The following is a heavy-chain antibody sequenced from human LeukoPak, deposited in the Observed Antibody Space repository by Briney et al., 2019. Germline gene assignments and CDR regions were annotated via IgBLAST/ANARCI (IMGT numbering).Heavy chain of an antibody. CDR3: SSSYYDFWSAY. V-gene: IGHV3-49*04. CDR1: GFTFGDYA. Sequence: GSLRLSCRASGFTFGDYAMSWVRQAPGKGLEWVGFIRSKAYGGTTEYAASVEGRFTISRDDSKSIAYLQMSSLRTEDTGVYYCSSSYYDFWSAYWGRGTLVTVSS. J-gene: IGHJ4*02. D-gene: IGHD3-3*01. CDR2: IRSKAYGGTT.